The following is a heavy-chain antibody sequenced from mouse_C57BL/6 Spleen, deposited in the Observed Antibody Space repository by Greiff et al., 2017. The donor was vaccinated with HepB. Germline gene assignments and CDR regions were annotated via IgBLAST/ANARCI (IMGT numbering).Heavy chain of an antibody. D-gene: IGHD1-1*01. CDR3: ARGRGYYGSSYFDY. Sequence: QVQLQQPGAELVKPGASVKLSCKASGYTFTSYWMQWVKQRPGQGLEWIGEIDPSDSYTNYNQKFKGKATLTVDTSSSTAYMQLSSLTSEDSAVYYCARGRGYYGSSYFDYWGQGTTLTVSS. CDR2: IDPSDSYT. J-gene: IGHJ2*01. V-gene: IGHV1-50*01. CDR1: GYTFTSYW.